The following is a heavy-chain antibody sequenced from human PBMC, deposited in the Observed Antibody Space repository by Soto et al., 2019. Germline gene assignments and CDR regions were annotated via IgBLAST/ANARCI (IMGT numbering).Heavy chain of an antibody. D-gene: IGHD2-2*01. V-gene: IGHV3-15*01. J-gene: IGHJ3*02. CDR3: TTERSTGTNCYVKNAFDS. CDR2: IKTKTDGGTT. CDR1: GFTFNDAW. Sequence: GGSLRLSCAASGFTFNDAWMTWVRQAPGKGLEWVGRIKTKTDGGTTDYAAPVKGRFTISRDDSKNTVYLQRNSLKIEDIGVYYCTTERSTGTNCYVKNAFDSWGQGTMVTVSS.